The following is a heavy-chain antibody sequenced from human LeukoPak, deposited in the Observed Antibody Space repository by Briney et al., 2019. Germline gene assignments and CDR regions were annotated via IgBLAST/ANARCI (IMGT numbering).Heavy chain of an antibody. CDR2: FDPEDGET. CDR1: GYTLTELS. D-gene: IGHD7-27*01. CDR3: STDWLGGLGSYYYYGMDV. J-gene: IGHJ6*02. V-gene: IGHV1-24*01. Sequence: APVTVSCKVSGYTLTELSMHWVRQAPGTGLGWMGGFDPEDGETIYAQKFQGRVTMTEDTSTDTAYMELSSLRSEDTAVYYCSTDWLGGLGSYYYYGMDVWGQGTTVTVSS.